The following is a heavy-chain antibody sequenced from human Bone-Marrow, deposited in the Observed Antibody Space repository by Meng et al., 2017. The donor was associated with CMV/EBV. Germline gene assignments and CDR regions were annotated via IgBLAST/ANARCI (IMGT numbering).Heavy chain of an antibody. J-gene: IGHJ4*02. CDR3: ARDENESLHY. CDR2: IRSKANSYAT. Sequence: GESLKISCAASGFTFSGSAMHWVRQASGKGLEWVGRIRSKANSYATAYAASVKGRFTISRDDSKNTAYLQMNSLRAEDTAMYYCARDENESLHYWGQGTLVTVSS. V-gene: IGHV3-73*01. CDR1: GFTFSGSA.